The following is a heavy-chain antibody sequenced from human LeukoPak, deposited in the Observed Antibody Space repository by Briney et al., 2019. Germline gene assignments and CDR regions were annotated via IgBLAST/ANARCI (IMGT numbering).Heavy chain of an antibody. CDR2: IYYSGST. J-gene: IGHJ3*02. CDR1: GGSISSNSYY. V-gene: IGHV4-39*01. Sequence: SETLSLTCTVSGGSISSNSYYWDWIRQPPGKGLEWIGSIYYSGSTYYNPSLKSRVTISVDTSKNQFSLKLSSVTAADTAVYYCAKDTAMVIVNAFDIWGQGTMVTVSS. D-gene: IGHD5-18*01. CDR3: AKDTAMVIVNAFDI.